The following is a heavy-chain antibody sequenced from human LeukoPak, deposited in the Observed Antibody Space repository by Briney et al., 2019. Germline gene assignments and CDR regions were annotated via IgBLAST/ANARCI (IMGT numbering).Heavy chain of an antibody. V-gene: IGHV4-59*01. CDR1: GGSISSYD. Sequence: PSETLSLTCTVSGGSISSYDWSWVRQPPGKGLEWIGDIYYSGSTNYNPSLKSRVTISVDTSKNQFSLKLSSVTAADTAVYYCARVLGYCSSTSCYPYNWFDPWGQGTLVTVSS. CDR3: ARVLGYCSSTSCYPYNWFDP. J-gene: IGHJ5*02. CDR2: IYYSGST. D-gene: IGHD2-2*01.